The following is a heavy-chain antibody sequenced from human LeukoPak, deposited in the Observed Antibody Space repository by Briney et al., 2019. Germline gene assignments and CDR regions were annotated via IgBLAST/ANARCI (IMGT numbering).Heavy chain of an antibody. V-gene: IGHV3-7*01. D-gene: IGHD1-26*01. CDR1: GFSFSSYW. J-gene: IGHJ5*02. CDR2: IKPDGGEK. CDR3: ARTSGSYPYSWFDP. Sequence: GGSLRLSCAASGFSFSSYWMSWVRQAPGMGLEWVANIKPDGGEKNYVDSVKGRFTISRDNAENSLHLQMDSLRAEDTAVYYCARTSGSYPYSWFDPWGQGTLVTVSS.